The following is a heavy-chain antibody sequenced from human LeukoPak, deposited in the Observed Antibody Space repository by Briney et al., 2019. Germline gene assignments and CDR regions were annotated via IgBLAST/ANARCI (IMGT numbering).Heavy chain of an antibody. J-gene: IGHJ6*02. D-gene: IGHD2-2*01. CDR2: THHGGST. CDR3: ARSRSTTTYYGMDV. Sequence: SETLSLTCAVSGDSITSSRWWNWVRQAPGKGLEWIGETHHGGSTNYNPSLKSRVTMSVDKSKNQFSLKMNSVTAADTAVYYCARSRSTTTYYGMDVWGQGTTVTVSS. CDR1: GDSITSSRW. V-gene: IGHV4-4*02.